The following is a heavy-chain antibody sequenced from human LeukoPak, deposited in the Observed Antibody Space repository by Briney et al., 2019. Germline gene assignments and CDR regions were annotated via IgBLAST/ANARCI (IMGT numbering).Heavy chain of an antibody. Sequence: GGSLRLSCAASGFTFSSYAMRWVRQAPGKGLEWVAVISYDGSNKYYADSVKGRFTISRDNSKNTLYLQMNSLRAEDTAVYYCARDSAWAFDYWGQGTLVTVSS. J-gene: IGHJ4*02. V-gene: IGHV3-30-3*01. D-gene: IGHD1-26*01. CDR1: GFTFSSYA. CDR2: ISYDGSNK. CDR3: ARDSAWAFDY.